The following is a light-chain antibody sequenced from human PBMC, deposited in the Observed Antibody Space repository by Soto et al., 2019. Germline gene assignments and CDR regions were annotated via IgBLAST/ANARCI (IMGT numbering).Light chain of an antibody. CDR3: QSYDSSLSGVI. CDR2: GDS. V-gene: IGLV1-40*01. CDR1: SSNIGVGYG. Sequence: QSVLTQPPSVSGAPGQRVTISCTGSSSNIGVGYGVHWYIQLPGTAPKLLVYGDSNRPSGVPDRFSGSKSDTSASLAITGLQAEDEADYYCQSYDSSLSGVIFGGGTKVTVL. J-gene: IGLJ2*01.